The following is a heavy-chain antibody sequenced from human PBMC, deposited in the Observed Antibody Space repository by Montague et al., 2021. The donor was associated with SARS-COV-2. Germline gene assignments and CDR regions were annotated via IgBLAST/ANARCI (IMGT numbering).Heavy chain of an antibody. D-gene: IGHD2-21*02. CDR3: ARVHIVVVTAMRYFDL. Sequence: IYYSGSTYYNPSLKSRVTISVDTSKNQFSLKLSSVTAADTAVYYCARVHIVVVTAMRYFDLWGSGNLVIGSS. J-gene: IGHJ2*01. V-gene: IGHV4-31*02. CDR2: IYYSGST.